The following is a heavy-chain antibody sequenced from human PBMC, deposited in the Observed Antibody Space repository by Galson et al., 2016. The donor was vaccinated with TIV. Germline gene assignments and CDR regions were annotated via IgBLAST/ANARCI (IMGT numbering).Heavy chain of an antibody. CDR3: AKNSEWLRWYYFDY. D-gene: IGHD5-12*01. V-gene: IGHV3-23*01. Sequence: SLRLSCAASGFTFNNYSVSWVRQAPEKGLEWVSSISGSGGDTYYADSVKGRFTISRDNSKNTVYLQMNSLIADDTAFYYCAKNSEWLRWYYFDYWGQGTLVTVSS. J-gene: IGHJ4*02. CDR2: ISGSGGDT. CDR1: GFTFNNYS.